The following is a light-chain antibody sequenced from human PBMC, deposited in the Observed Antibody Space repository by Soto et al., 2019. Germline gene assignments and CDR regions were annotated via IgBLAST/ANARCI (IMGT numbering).Light chain of an antibody. CDR1: QSIRND. CDR2: SSS. CDR3: LQDYNYPWT. J-gene: IGKJ1*01. Sequence: AIQMTQSPSSLSASVGDSVTITCRASQSIRNDLAWYQQKPGQAPKLLLYSSSNLHSGVPSRFSCSGSGTDFTLTISSLLPEDFATYYCLQDYNYPWTFGQGTKVEIK. V-gene: IGKV1-6*01.